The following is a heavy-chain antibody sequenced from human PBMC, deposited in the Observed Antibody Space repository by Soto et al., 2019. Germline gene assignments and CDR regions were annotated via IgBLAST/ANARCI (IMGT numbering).Heavy chain of an antibody. CDR2: ISYDGSNK. CDR3: ARDLRRYSGSYTPDY. J-gene: IGHJ4*02. D-gene: IGHD1-26*01. V-gene: IGHV3-30*19. Sequence: QVQLVESGGGVVQPGRSLRLSCAASGFTFSTYGMHWVRQAPGKGLEWVAVISYDGSNKYYADSAKGRFTISRDNSKNTVYLQMNSLKAEDTAVYYCARDLRRYSGSYTPDYWGQGTLVTVSS. CDR1: GFTFSTYG.